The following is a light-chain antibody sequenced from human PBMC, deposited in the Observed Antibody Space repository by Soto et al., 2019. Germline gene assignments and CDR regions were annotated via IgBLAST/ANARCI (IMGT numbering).Light chain of an antibody. V-gene: IGLV3-1*01. Sequence: SYELTQPPSVSVSPGQTANITCSGDKFDDKDTSWYRQRPGQSPVLVIYQDDRRPSGIPERFSGSTSGHTATLTVTGTQAMDEADYYCLAWDSSTASYVFGTGTKLTVL. CDR1: KFDDKD. J-gene: IGLJ1*01. CDR3: LAWDSSTASYV. CDR2: QDD.